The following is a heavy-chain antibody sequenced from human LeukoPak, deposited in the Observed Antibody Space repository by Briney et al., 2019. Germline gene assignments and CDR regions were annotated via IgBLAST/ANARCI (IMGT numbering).Heavy chain of an antibody. Sequence: PGGSLRLSCAASGFTFSSYAMTWVRQAPGKGLEWVSTISDSSSNSYSADSVKGRFTISRDNSRNTLFLQMNSLRAEDTAVYYCAKGSSSYDSWGPGTLVTVSS. J-gene: IGHJ4*02. CDR3: AKGSSSYDS. D-gene: IGHD6-6*01. V-gene: IGHV3-23*01. CDR1: GFTFSSYA. CDR2: ISDSSSNS.